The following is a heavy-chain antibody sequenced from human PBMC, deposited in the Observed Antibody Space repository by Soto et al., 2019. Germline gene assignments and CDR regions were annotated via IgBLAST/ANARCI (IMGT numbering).Heavy chain of an antibody. J-gene: IGHJ4*02. V-gene: IGHV3-23*01. CDR1: GFRFSSYA. CDR2: IIGSGGST. D-gene: IGHD2-8*02. CDR3: AKPKEVGYNLVDFDY. Sequence: QAGGSLRLSCAASGFRFSSYAMSWVRQPPGKGLEWVSAIIGSGGSTYYADSAKGRFSISRDNSKNTLYLQMNSLRAEDTAIYYCAKPKEVGYNLVDFDYWGQGTLVTVSS.